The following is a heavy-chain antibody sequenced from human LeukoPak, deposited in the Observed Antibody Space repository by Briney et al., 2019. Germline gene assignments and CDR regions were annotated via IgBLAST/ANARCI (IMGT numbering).Heavy chain of an antibody. J-gene: IGHJ3*02. CDR1: GFSLSTSGMC. V-gene: IGHV2-70*11. Sequence: RGSGPTLVNPTQTLTLTCTFSGFSLSTSGMCVSWIRRPPGKALEWLARIDWDDDKYYSTSLKTRLTISKDTSKNQVVLTMTNMDPVDTATYYCARTDGYSYGYRAFDIWGQGTMVTVSS. CDR3: ARTDGYSYGYRAFDI. D-gene: IGHD5-18*01. CDR2: IDWDDDK.